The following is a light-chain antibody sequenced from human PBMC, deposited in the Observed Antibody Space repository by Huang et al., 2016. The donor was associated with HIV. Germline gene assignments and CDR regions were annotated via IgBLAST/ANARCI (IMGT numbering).Light chain of an antibody. Sequence: DIQMTQSPSFLSASVGDRVIITCRASQSVTKYLNWYQHMPGKAPKLLIYGASTLQGGVSSRFSGSGSGTEVTLSISSLQPEDAATYYCQQSYRLPRTFGQGTSLEI. CDR1: QSVTKY. CDR2: GAS. V-gene: IGKV1-39*01. CDR3: QQSYRLPRT. J-gene: IGKJ2*02.